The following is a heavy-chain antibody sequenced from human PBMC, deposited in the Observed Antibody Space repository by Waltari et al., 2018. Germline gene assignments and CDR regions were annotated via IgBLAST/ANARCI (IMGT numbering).Heavy chain of an antibody. CDR3: AREGYYYYYYMDV. CDR1: GFTFSSYS. V-gene: IGHV3-48*04. J-gene: IGHJ6*03. Sequence: EVQLVESGGGLVQPGGSLRLSCAASGFTFSSYSMNWVRQAPGKGLEWVSYISSSSSTIYYADSVKGRFTISRDNAKNSLYLQMNSLRAEDTAVYYCAREGYYYYYYMDVWGKGTTVTVSS. CDR2: ISSSSSTI.